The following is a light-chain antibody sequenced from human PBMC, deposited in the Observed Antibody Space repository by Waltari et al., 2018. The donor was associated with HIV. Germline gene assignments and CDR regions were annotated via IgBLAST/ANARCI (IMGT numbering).Light chain of an antibody. V-gene: IGKV1-39*01. J-gene: IGKJ3*01. CDR3: QQSVSGVS. Sequence: IQLTPSPSSLSAYLADNVTIPCRPSHNISGFLNWYQQKPGKAPKLLVFATSSLQSGVPSRFKGSASGMDFSLTINSLHPEDFATYYCQQSVSGVSFGPGTSVD. CDR2: ATS. CDR1: HNISGF.